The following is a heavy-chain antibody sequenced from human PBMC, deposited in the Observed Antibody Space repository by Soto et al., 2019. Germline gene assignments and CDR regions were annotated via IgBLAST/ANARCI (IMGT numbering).Heavy chain of an antibody. CDR2: IYHSGST. V-gene: IGHV4-30-2*01. Sequence: QLQLQESGSGLVKPSQTQSLTCAVTGGCISSGGYSWSWIRQPPGKGLEWIGYIYHSGSTYYNPSLKSRVTISVDRSKNQFSLKLSSVTAADTAVYYCAAGGGLPRYHWGQGTLVTVSS. D-gene: IGHD5-12*01. J-gene: IGHJ5*02. CDR3: AAGGGLPRYH. CDR1: GGCISSGGYS.